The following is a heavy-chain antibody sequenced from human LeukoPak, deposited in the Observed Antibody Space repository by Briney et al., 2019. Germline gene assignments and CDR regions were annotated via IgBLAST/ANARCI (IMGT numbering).Heavy chain of an antibody. CDR1: GFTFEGYT. Sequence: GTSLRLSCAASGFTFEGYTIHWVRQASGKGLEWVALVSYGGSNKYYIDSVKGRFTISRDNSKNTLYLQMNSLRAEDTAVYYCARVSPAIVVVTGTGAPDYWGQGTLVTVSS. CDR3: ARVSPAIVVVTGTGAPDY. D-gene: IGHD2-21*02. J-gene: IGHJ4*02. CDR2: VSYGGSNK. V-gene: IGHV3-30-3*01.